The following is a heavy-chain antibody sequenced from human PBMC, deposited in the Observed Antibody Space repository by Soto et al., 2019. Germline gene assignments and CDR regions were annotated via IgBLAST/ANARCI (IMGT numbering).Heavy chain of an antibody. CDR1: GYSFTSYW. CDR2: IYPGDSDT. V-gene: IGHV5-51*01. D-gene: IGHD3-22*01. J-gene: IGHJ4*02. CDR3: ARQSGHYDSSGYYLPFDY. Sequence: PGESLKISCKGSGYSFTSYWIAWVRQMPGKGLEWMGIIYPGDSDTRYSPSFEGQVTISADKSIITAYLQWSSLKASDTAMYYCARQSGHYDSSGYYLPFDYWGQGTLVTVSS.